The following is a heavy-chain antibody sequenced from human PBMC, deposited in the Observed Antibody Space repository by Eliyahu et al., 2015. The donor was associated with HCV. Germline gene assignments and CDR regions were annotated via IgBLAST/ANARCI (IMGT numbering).Heavy chain of an antibody. CDR1: GFTFXTKS. V-gene: IGHV3-48*01. J-gene: IGHJ6*02. CDR2: ISSSSDTI. D-gene: IGHD1-1*01. CDR3: ARDDPTGIPYYHYGMDV. Sequence: EVQLVESGGGLVQPGGSLTLSCAASGFTFXTKSMNWVRLAPGTGLEWLSYISSSSDTIYYADSVKGRFSISRDNAKNSVYLHMNSLRVEDTAVYYCARDDPTGIPYYHYGMDVWGQGTTVTVSS.